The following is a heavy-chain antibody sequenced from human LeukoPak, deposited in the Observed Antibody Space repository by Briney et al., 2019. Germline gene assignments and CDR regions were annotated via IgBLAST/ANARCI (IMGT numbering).Heavy chain of an antibody. CDR1: GFTFSSYE. CDR3: ARSLVVGATYPYH. V-gene: IGHV3-48*03. CDR2: ISSSGTSI. Sequence: PGGSLRLSCAASGFTFSSYEMNWVRQAPGKGLKWVAYISSSGTSIYYADSVKGRFTISRDNAKNSLYLQLNSLRAEDTAVYYCARSLVVGATYPYHWGQGTLVTVSS. J-gene: IGHJ5*02. D-gene: IGHD1-26*01.